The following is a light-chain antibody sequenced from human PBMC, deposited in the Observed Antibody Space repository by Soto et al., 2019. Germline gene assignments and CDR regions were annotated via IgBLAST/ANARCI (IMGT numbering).Light chain of an antibody. CDR1: QSVSSSY. V-gene: IGKV3-20*01. Sequence: EIVLTQSPGTLSLSPGERATLSCMASQSVSSSYLAWYQQKPGQAPRLLIYGASSRATGIPDRFSGSGSGTDFTLTISRLEPEDFAVYYCPQYGSSGTVGQGTQVEIK. CDR2: GAS. CDR3: PQYGSSGT. J-gene: IGKJ1*01.